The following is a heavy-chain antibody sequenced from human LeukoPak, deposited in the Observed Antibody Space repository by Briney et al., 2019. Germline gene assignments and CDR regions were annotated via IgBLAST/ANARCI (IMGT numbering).Heavy chain of an antibody. CDR1: GGSFSGYY. Sequence: PSETLSLTCAVYGGSFSGYYWSWIRQPPGKGLEWIGEINHSGSTNYNPSLKSRVTISVDTSKNQFSLKLSSVTAADTAVYYCARRVTNFYGGKVRGAFDIWGQGTMVTVSS. CDR2: INHSGST. CDR3: ARRVTNFYGGKVRGAFDI. D-gene: IGHD4-23*01. V-gene: IGHV4-34*01. J-gene: IGHJ3*02.